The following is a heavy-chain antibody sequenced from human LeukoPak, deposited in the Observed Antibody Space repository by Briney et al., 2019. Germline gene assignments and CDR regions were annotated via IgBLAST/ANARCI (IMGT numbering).Heavy chain of an antibody. V-gene: IGHV3-66*01. CDR1: GFSVSTNY. D-gene: IGHD3-22*01. CDR3: ERGGTSGYHLAQ. J-gene: IGHJ4*02. Sequence: GGSLRLSCAASGFSVSTNYMTWVRQAPGKGLEWVSVIYSGGSTYYADSVKGRFTISRDNSKNTLYLQMNSLRAEDTAIYYCERGGTSGYHLAQWGQGTLVTVSS. CDR2: IYSGGST.